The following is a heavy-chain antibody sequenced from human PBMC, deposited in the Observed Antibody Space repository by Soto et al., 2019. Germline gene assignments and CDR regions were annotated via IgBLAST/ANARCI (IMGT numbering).Heavy chain of an antibody. D-gene: IGHD3-16*02. Sequence: QVQLVESGGGVVQPGRSLRLSCAAPGFTFSSYAMHWVRQAPGKGLEWVAVISYDGSNKYYADSVKGRFTISRDNSKNTLYLQMNSLRAEDTAVYYCARDHMITFGGVIGGLDYWGQGTLVTVSS. V-gene: IGHV3-30-3*01. J-gene: IGHJ4*02. CDR3: ARDHMITFGGVIGGLDY. CDR1: GFTFSSYA. CDR2: ISYDGSNK.